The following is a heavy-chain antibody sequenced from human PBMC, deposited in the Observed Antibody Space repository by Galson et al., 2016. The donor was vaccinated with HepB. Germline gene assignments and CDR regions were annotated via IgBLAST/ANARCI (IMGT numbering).Heavy chain of an antibody. V-gene: IGHV3-30*03. CDR1: GFTFSNYG. J-gene: IGHJ2*01. CDR2: ISSDGSKQ. Sequence: SLRLSCAASGFTFSNYGIHCVRQAPGKGLEWVAVISSDGSKQFYADSVKGRFTISRDNSKNTLYLQMNSLRPEDTAVYYCARDVAVVARTSWYFDLWGRSTLVTVPS. D-gene: IGHD2-15*01. CDR3: ARDVAVVARTSWYFDL.